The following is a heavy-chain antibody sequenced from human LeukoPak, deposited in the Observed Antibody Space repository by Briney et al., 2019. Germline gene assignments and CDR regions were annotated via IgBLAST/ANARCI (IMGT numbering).Heavy chain of an antibody. Sequence: GGSLRLSCAASGFTVSSNYMSWVRQAPGKGLEWVSVIYSGGSTYYADSVKGRFTISRDNSKNTLYLQMNSLRAEDTAVYYCARDWVLTDSSGSNAEYFQHWGQGTLVTVSS. D-gene: IGHD3-22*01. V-gene: IGHV3-53*01. CDR3: ARDWVLTDSSGSNAEYFQH. CDR2: IYSGGST. J-gene: IGHJ1*01. CDR1: GFTVSSNY.